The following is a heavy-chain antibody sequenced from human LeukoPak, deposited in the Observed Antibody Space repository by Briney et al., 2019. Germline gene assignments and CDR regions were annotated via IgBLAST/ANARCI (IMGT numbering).Heavy chain of an antibody. J-gene: IGHJ4*02. CDR2: INPSGGST. Sequence: ASVKVSCKASGYTFTSYYIHWVRHAPGQGNELIVIINPSGGSTSYAQKFQRRVTMTRDTSTSTVYMELSSLRSEDTAVYYCARVARYGSGIDYWGQGTLVTVSS. CDR3: ARVARYGSGIDY. D-gene: IGHD3-10*01. CDR1: GYTFTSYY. V-gene: IGHV1-46*01.